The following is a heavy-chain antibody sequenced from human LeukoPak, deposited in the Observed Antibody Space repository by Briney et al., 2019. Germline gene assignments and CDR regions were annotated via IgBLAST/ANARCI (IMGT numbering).Heavy chain of an antibody. D-gene: IGHD3-10*01. CDR1: GGSFSGYY. CDR2: INHSGST. V-gene: IGHV4-34*01. Sequence: PSETLSLTCAVYGGSFSGYYWSWIRQPPGKGLEWIGEINHSGSTNYNPSLKSRVTISVDTSKNQFSLKLSSVTAADTAVYYCARERLFTLVGGVTGGFRPWGQGTLVTVSS. CDR3: ARERLFTLVGGVTGGFRP. J-gene: IGHJ5*02.